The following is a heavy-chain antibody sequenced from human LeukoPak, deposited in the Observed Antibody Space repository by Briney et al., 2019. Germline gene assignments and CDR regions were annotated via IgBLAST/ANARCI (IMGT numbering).Heavy chain of an antibody. CDR1: GGSISSGDYY. Sequence: SETLSLTCTVSGGSISSGDYYWSWIRQPPGKGLEWIGYIYYSGSTYYNPSLKSRVTISVDTSKNQFSLKLSSVTAADTAVYYCAREVQSTLGPEGYYYYYMDVWGKGTTVTVSS. CDR2: IYYSGST. V-gene: IGHV4-30-4*08. D-gene: IGHD1-1*01. J-gene: IGHJ6*03. CDR3: AREVQSTLGPEGYYYYYMDV.